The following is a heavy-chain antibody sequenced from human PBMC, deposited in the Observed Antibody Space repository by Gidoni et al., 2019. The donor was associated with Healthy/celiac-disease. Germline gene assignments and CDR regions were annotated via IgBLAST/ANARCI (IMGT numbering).Heavy chain of an antibody. CDR2: ISSSSSYI. Sequence: EVQLVESGGGLVKPGGSLRLSCAASGFPFSSYSMNWVRQAPGKGLEWVSSISSSSSYIYYADSVKGRFTISRDNAKNSLYLQMNSLRAEDTAVYYCARHPDYGVPNWFDPWGQGTLVTVSS. D-gene: IGHD4-17*01. V-gene: IGHV3-21*01. CDR1: GFPFSSYS. J-gene: IGHJ5*02. CDR3: ARHPDYGVPNWFDP.